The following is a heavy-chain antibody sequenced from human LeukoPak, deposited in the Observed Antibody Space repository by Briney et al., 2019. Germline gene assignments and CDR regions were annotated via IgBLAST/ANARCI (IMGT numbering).Heavy chain of an antibody. Sequence: SETLSLTCTVSGGSLSSYYWSWIRQPAGKGLEWIGRIYTSGSTNYNPSLKSRVTMSVDTSKNRFSLKLSSVTAADTAVYYCARADYYDILTGYYNDAFDIWGQGTMVTVSS. D-gene: IGHD3-9*01. CDR1: GGSLSSYY. CDR2: IYTSGST. V-gene: IGHV4-4*07. J-gene: IGHJ3*02. CDR3: ARADYYDILTGYYNDAFDI.